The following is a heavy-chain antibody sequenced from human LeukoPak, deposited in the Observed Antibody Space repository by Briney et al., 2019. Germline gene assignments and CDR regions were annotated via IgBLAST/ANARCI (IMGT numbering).Heavy chain of an antibody. V-gene: IGHV4-59*01. CDR2: IYYSGST. D-gene: IGHD3-3*01. CDR3: ARPKYDFWSGYYTD. CDR1: GGSFSGYY. Sequence: SETLSLTCAVYGGSFSGYYWSWIRQPPGKGLEWIGYIYYSGSTNYNPSLKSRVTISVDTSKNQFSLKLSSVTAADTAVYYCARPKYDFWSGYYTDWGQGTLVTVSS. J-gene: IGHJ4*02.